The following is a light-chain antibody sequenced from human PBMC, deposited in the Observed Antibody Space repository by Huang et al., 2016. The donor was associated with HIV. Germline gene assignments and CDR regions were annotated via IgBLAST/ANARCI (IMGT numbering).Light chain of an antibody. CDR1: QSISNN. J-gene: IGKJ2*01. V-gene: IGKV3-15*01. CDR3: QQYNNWPPHT. Sequence: EIVMTQSPATLSVSPGERATLSCRASQSISNNLAWYQQKPAQPPRLLIYGASTRATDIPARFSGSASGTEFTLTISSLQSEDFAIYYCQQYNNWPPHTFGQGTNLELK. CDR2: GAS.